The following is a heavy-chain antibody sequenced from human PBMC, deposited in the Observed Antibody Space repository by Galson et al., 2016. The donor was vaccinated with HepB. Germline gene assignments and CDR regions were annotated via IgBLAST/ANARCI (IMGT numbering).Heavy chain of an antibody. Sequence: SETLSLTCTVSGGSISSNSWSWIRQPPGGGLEFIGYMYYGGSTNYSPSLKSRVTISVDTSNNQFSLTLTSVTAADTATYYCARMKGITVAYFDYWGRGTPVTVS. CDR2: MYYGGST. CDR3: ARMKGITVAYFDY. V-gene: IGHV4-59*01. D-gene: IGHD6-19*01. CDR1: GGSISSNS. J-gene: IGHJ4*02.